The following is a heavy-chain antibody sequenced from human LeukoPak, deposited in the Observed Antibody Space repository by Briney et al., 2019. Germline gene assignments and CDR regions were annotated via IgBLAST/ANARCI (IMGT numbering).Heavy chain of an antibody. CDR1: GYIFIGYY. J-gene: IGHJ5*02. V-gene: IGHV1-2*02. D-gene: IGHD2-2*01. CDR3: AGDSPADNWFDP. Sequence: VASVKVSCKASGYIFIGYYMHWVRQAPGQGLEWMGRINPNSGGTNYAQKFQGRVTMTRDTSISTAYMELSRLRSDDTAVYYCAGDSPADNWFDPWGQGTLVTVSS. CDR2: INPNSGGT.